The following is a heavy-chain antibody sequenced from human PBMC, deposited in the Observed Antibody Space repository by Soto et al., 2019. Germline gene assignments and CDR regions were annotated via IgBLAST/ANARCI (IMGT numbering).Heavy chain of an antibody. CDR1: GAALNSRNYY. V-gene: IGHV4-31*03. CDR2: IYVTGAV. D-gene: IGHD2-21*01. J-gene: IGHJ5*02. Sequence: SETLSLTCSVSGAALNSRNYYWSWIRQVPGKGLEWIGHIYVTGAVDYNPSLRDRITISQDTSERQFSLNLRLVTAADTAVYYCARLRIATNNYKWFDPWGQRTLVTVSS. CDR3: ARLRIATNNYKWFDP.